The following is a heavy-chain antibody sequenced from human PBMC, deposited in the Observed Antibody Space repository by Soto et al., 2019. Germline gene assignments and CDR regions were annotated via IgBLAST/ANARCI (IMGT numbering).Heavy chain of an antibody. V-gene: IGHV3-30-3*01. CDR2: ISYDGSNK. Sequence: QVQLVESGGGVVQPGRSLRLSCAASGFTFSSYAMHWVRQAPGKGLEWVAVISYDGSNKYYADSVKGRFTISRDNSKNTLYLQMNSLRAEDTAVYYCARDRVGLLYYFDYWGQGTLVTVSS. CDR1: GFTFSSYA. D-gene: IGHD1-26*01. J-gene: IGHJ4*02. CDR3: ARDRVGLLYYFDY.